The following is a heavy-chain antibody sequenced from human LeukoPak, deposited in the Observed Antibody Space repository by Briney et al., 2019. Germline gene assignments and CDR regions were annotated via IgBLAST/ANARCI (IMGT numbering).Heavy chain of an antibody. Sequence: SETLSLTCTVSGGSIGDFYWSRIRQPPGKGLEWIGFIFYSGSTNYNPSLKSRATISVDTSKNQLSLRLNSVTTADTAVYYCARVNLDYDVLTGSLTYYNGTDVWGQGTTVTVSS. D-gene: IGHD3-9*01. V-gene: IGHV4-59*01. CDR1: GGSIGDFY. CDR3: ARVNLDYDVLTGSLTYYNGTDV. CDR2: IFYSGST. J-gene: IGHJ6*02.